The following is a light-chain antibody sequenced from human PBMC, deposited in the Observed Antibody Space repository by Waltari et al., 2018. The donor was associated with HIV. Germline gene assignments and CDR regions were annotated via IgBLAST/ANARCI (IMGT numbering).Light chain of an antibody. CDR1: SSDVGGYNY. CDR3: SSYTTRSTPDPNWV. CDR2: EVS. Sequence: QSALTQPASVSGSPGQSITISCTGTSSDVGGYNYVSWYHKHPGKAPKLMIFEVSNRPSGVSNRFSGSKSVNTASLTISGLQAEDEADYYCSSYTTRSTPDPNWVFGGGTKLTVL. V-gene: IGLV2-14*01. J-gene: IGLJ3*02.